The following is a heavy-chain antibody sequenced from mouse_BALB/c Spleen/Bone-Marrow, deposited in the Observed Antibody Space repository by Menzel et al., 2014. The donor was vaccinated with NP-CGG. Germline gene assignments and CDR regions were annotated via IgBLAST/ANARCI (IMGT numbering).Heavy chain of an antibody. CDR2: IDPSNSES. J-gene: IGHJ2*02. D-gene: IGHD2-1*01. Sequence: QVQLKDSGPELVRPGTPAKMSCKASGYTFTSYWTHWVKQRPGQGLEWIGMIDPSNSESRLNQKFKDKATLNVDKSSNTAYMQLSSLTSEDSAVYYCARLDGNYRNYFDYWGQGTSLTVSS. CDR3: ARLDGNYRNYFDY. CDR1: GYTFTSYW. V-gene: IGHV1-59*01.